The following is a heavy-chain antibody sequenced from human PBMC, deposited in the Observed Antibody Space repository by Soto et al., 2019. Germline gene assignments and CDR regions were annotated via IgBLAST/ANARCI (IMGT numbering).Heavy chain of an antibody. Sequence: PGGSLRLSCAASGLTFSNAWMNWVRQATGKGLEWVGRIKSKTDGGTTDYAAPVKGRFTISRDDSKNTLYLQMNSLKTEDTAVYYCTTDPGYSSSTTCYWGQGTLVTVSS. D-gene: IGHD6-13*01. CDR3: TTDPGYSSSTTCY. CDR2: IKSKTDGGTT. V-gene: IGHV3-15*07. CDR1: GLTFSNAW. J-gene: IGHJ4*02.